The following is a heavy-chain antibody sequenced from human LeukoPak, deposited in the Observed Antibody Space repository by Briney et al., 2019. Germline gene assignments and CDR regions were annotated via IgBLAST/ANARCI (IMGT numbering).Heavy chain of an antibody. D-gene: IGHD3-22*01. V-gene: IGHV4-4*02. Sequence: SGTLSLTCAVSGGSISSSNWWSWVRQPPGKGLEWIGEINHSGSTSYNPSLKSRVTISVDTSKNQFSLKLSSVTAADTAVYYCARIPYYYDSSGYFQLSYYYYGMDVWGQGTTVTVSS. CDR3: ARIPYYYDSSGYFQLSYYYYGMDV. CDR2: INHSGST. CDR1: GGSISSSNW. J-gene: IGHJ6*02.